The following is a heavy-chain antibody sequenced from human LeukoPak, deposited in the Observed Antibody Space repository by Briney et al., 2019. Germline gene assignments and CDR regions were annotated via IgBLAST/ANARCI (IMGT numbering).Heavy chain of an antibody. CDR1: GFNFTAFW. CDR3: AREVAAAGTGGDY. CDR2: INRDSSVK. Sequence: GGSLRLSCAASGFNFTAFWMSWVRQTPEKGLAFVANINRDSSVKNYVDSVKGRFTISRDNAKNSLYLQMNSLRAEDTAVYYCAREVAAAGTGGDYWGQGTLVTVSS. J-gene: IGHJ4*02. V-gene: IGHV3-7*01. D-gene: IGHD6-13*01.